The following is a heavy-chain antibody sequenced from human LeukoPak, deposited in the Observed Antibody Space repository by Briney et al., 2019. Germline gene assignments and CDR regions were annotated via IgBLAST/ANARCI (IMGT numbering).Heavy chain of an antibody. V-gene: IGHV3-66*01. Sequence: GGSLRLSCAASGFTVSSNYMNWVRQAPGKGLEWVSVIYSGGTTYYADSVKGRFIISRDNSKNTVYLQMNSLRAEDTAVYYCARDPNYDTSGYWAFDNWGQGTLVTVSS. CDR3: ARDPNYDTSGYWAFDN. D-gene: IGHD3-22*01. CDR2: IYSGGTT. J-gene: IGHJ4*02. CDR1: GFTVSSNY.